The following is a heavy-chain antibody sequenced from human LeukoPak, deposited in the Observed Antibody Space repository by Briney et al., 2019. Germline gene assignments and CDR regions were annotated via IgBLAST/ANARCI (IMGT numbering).Heavy chain of an antibody. D-gene: IGHD1-7*01. CDR3: AKGLPPWNWLLDY. J-gene: IGHJ4*02. CDR2: ISGGGGST. V-gene: IGHV3-23*01. Sequence: PGGSLRLSCEVSGFTFSSHAMGWVRQAPGEGLEWVSVISGGGGSTYYADSVKGRFTISRDNSKNTLYLQMNSLRAEDTAVYYCAKGLPPWNWLLDYWGQGTLVTISS. CDR1: GFTFSSHA.